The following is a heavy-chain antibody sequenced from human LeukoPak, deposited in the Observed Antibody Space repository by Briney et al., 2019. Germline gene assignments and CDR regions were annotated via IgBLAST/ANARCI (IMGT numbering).Heavy chain of an antibody. Sequence: ASVKVSCKVSGYTLTELSMHWVRQAPGKGLEWMGGFDPEDGETIYAQKFQGRVTMTEDTSTDTAYMELSSLRSEDTAVYYCATNIHHRILYCSSTSCLPLLWGQGTLVTVSS. CDR3: ATNIHHRILYCSSTSCLPLL. D-gene: IGHD2-2*01. CDR1: GYTLTELS. J-gene: IGHJ4*02. V-gene: IGHV1-24*01. CDR2: FDPEDGET.